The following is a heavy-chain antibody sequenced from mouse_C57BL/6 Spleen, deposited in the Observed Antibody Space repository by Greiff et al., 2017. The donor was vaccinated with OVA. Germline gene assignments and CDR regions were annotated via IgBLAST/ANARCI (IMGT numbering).Heavy chain of an antibody. Sequence: EVKLQQSGPELVKPGASVKISCKASGYTFTDYYMNWVKQSHGKSLEWIGDINPNNGGTSYNQKFKGKATLTVDKSSSTAYMELRSLTSEDSAVYYCAILFDYWGQGTTLTVSS. CDR1: GYTFTDYY. CDR2: INPNNGGT. CDR3: AILFDY. J-gene: IGHJ2*01. V-gene: IGHV1-26*01.